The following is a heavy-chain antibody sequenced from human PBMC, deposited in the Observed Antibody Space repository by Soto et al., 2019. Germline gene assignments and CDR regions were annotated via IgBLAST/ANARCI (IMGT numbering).Heavy chain of an antibody. CDR2: INHSGST. V-gene: IGHV4-34*01. J-gene: IGHJ5*02. CDR1: GGSFSGYY. D-gene: IGHD3-9*01. CDR3: ARDGALRYFDWLSRRYNWFDP. Sequence: SETLSLTCAVYGGSFSGYYWSWIRQPPGKGLEWIGEINHSGSTNCNPSLKSRVTISVDTSKNQFSLKLSSVTAADTAVYYCARDGALRYFDWLSRRYNWFDPWGQGTLVTVSS.